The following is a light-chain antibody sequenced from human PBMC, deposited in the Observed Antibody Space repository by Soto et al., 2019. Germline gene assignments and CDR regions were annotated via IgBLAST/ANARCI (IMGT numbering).Light chain of an antibody. CDR1: SSDVGGYNY. CDR2: EVS. Sequence: QSALTQPPSASGSPGQSVTISCTGTSSDVGGYNYVSWYQQHPGKAPKLMIYEVSKRPSGVPDRFSGSKSGNTASLTVSGXQAXXEADYYCSSYAGSKTLFGGGTKVTVL. CDR3: SSYAGSKTL. J-gene: IGLJ2*01. V-gene: IGLV2-8*01.